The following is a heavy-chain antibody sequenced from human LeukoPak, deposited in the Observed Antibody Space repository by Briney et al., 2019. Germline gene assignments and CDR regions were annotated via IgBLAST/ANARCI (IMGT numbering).Heavy chain of an antibody. CDR2: IYYSGST. V-gene: IGHV4-59*01. CDR3: ARVSYKLEMATGFDY. CDR1: GGSISGYY. J-gene: IGHJ4*02. D-gene: IGHD5-24*01. Sequence: SETLSLTCTVSGGSISGYYWSWIRQPPGKGLEWIGYIYYSGSTNYNPSLKSRVTISVDTSKNQFSLKLSSVTAADTAVYYCARVSYKLEMATGFDYWGQGTLVTVSS.